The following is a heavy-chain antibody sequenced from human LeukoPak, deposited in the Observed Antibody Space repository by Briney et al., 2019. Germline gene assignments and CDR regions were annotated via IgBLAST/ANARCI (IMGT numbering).Heavy chain of an antibody. Sequence: GGSLRLSCAASGLIFSSHAMSWVRQTPEKGLEWVSAISSRGDSTYYADSVKGRFTISRDNSKNTLYLQMNSLRAEDTAVYYCAKLYAVITGWFDYWGQGTLVTVSS. CDR3: AKLYAVITGWFDY. CDR2: ISSRGDST. J-gene: IGHJ4*02. CDR1: GLIFSSHA. V-gene: IGHV3-23*01. D-gene: IGHD4-17*01.